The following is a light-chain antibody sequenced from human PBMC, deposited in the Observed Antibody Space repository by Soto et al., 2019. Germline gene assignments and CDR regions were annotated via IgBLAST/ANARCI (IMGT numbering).Light chain of an antibody. CDR2: STN. Sequence: QTVVTQEPSFSVSPGGTVTLTCGLTSGSVSTNYYPSWYQQTPGQAPRTLIYSTNTRSSGVPDRFSGSILGNKAALTITGAQADDESDYYCVLYMGSGIYGFGTGTKVTVL. CDR3: VLYMGSGIYG. CDR1: SGSVSTNYY. V-gene: IGLV8-61*01. J-gene: IGLJ1*01.